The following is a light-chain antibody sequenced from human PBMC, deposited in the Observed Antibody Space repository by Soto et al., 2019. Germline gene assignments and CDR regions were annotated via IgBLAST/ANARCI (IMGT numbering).Light chain of an antibody. CDR1: QNVRSN. Sequence: EIVMTQSPATLSVSPGERATLSCSASQNVRSNLAWYQQKPGQAPRLLIYGASTRATGVPARFSGSGSGTEFTLTISSLQSEDFAVYYCQQYTDWPLTFGGGTKVEIK. CDR3: QQYTDWPLT. CDR2: GAS. V-gene: IGKV3-15*01. J-gene: IGKJ4*01.